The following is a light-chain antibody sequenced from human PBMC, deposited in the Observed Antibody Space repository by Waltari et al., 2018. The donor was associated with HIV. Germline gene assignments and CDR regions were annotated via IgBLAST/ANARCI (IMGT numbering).Light chain of an antibody. Sequence: SSELTQPPSVSVSPGQTARITCSGDALSKQYVYWYQQKPGQSPVLIMFKDSERPSGIPRRFSGSSSVTTVTLTIYGVQAEDEADYYCQSADNSGTYAFGTGTTVTVL. CDR1: ALSKQY. CDR3: QSADNSGTYA. J-gene: IGLJ1*01. CDR2: KDS. V-gene: IGLV3-25*03.